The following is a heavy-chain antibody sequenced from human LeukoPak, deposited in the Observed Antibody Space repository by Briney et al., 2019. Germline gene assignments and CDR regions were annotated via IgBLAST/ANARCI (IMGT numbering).Heavy chain of an antibody. D-gene: IGHD2-15*01. CDR3: ASRVVVVAAGNWFDP. Sequence: SETLSLTCTVSGGSISSYYWSWVRQPPGKGLEWIGEIYHSGSTNYNPSLKSRVTISVDKSKNQFSLKLSSVTAADTAVYYCASRVVVVAAGNWFDPWGQGTLVTVSS. V-gene: IGHV4-59*12. CDR2: IYHSGST. J-gene: IGHJ5*02. CDR1: GGSISSYY.